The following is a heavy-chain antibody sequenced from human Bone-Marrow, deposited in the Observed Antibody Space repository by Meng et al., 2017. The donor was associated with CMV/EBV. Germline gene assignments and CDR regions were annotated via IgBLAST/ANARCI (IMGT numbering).Heavy chain of an antibody. Sequence: GGSLRLSCAASGFTFSDYYMSWIRQAPGKGLEWVSYISSSGSTIYYADSVKGRFTISRDNAKNSLYLQMNSLRAEDTAVYYCARDADDQIVVVPAAPASSIDPWGQGTLVTVSS. CDR2: ISSSGSTI. V-gene: IGHV3-11*01. D-gene: IGHD2-2*01. CDR1: GFTFSDYY. J-gene: IGHJ5*02. CDR3: ARDADDQIVVVPAAPASSIDP.